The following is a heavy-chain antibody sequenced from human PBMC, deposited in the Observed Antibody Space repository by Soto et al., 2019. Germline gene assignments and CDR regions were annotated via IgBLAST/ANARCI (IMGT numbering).Heavy chain of an antibody. J-gene: IGHJ4*02. Sequence: QVLLVQSGAEVKKPGASVTVSCKTSGYTFTNYAISWARQAPGQGLEWRGWMSAYTGNTKYQQKLQGRVTMTTDTSTDTADMELRRLRSDDTAAYYCARAYGVWFGRGDSWGQGTLVTVSS. CDR2: MSAYTGNT. CDR1: GYTFTNYA. V-gene: IGHV1-18*01. CDR3: ARAYGVWFGRGDS. D-gene: IGHD3-10*01.